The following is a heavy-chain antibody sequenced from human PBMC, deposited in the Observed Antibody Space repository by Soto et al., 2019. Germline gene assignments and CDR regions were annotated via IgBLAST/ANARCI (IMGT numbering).Heavy chain of an antibody. CDR2: IFSNDEK. Sequence: HVTLKESGPVLVKPTETLTLTCTVSGFSLSNGKVGVSWIRQPPGKALEWLAHIFSNDEKSYRTSLKSRITISDDTSKSQALLTMTNVDHVDTATYYCARILFGRSVAGGYFYMDVWGKGTTVTVSS. CDR1: GFSLSNGKVG. V-gene: IGHV2-26*01. D-gene: IGHD6-19*01. CDR3: ARILFGRSVAGGYFYMDV. J-gene: IGHJ6*03.